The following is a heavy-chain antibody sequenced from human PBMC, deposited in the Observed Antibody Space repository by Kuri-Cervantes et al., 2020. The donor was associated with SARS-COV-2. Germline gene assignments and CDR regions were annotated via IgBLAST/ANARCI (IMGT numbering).Heavy chain of an antibody. CDR1: GGSFSGYY. CDR3: ARELGYSSAWSQGDYFDN. V-gene: IGHV4-59*01. Sequence: SETLSLTCAVYGGSFSGYYWSWIRQPPGKGLERMGYIYNSGSTNYNPSLKSRVTISVDTSKNQFSLKSSSVTAADTAVYYCARELGYSSAWSQGDYFDNWGQGTLVTVSS. J-gene: IGHJ4*02. D-gene: IGHD6-19*01. CDR2: IYNSGST.